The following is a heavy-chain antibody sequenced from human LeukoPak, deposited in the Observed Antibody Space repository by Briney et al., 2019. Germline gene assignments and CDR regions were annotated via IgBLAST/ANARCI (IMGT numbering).Heavy chain of an antibody. CDR2: IIPILGIA. Sequence: SVKVSCKASGYTFTSYAISWVRQAPGQGLEWMGRIIPILGIANYAQKFQGRVTITADKSTSTAYMELSSLRSEDTAVYYCARLDYYDSSGYPGADGMDVWGQGTTVTVSS. V-gene: IGHV1-69*04. CDR1: GYTFTSYA. D-gene: IGHD3-22*01. J-gene: IGHJ6*02. CDR3: ARLDYYDSSGYPGADGMDV.